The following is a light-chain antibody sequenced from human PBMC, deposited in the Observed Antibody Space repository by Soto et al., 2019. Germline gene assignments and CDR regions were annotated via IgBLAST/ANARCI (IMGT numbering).Light chain of an antibody. Sequence: QSVLTKPASGSGSPGQSITISCTGTSSDVGDYNYVSWYQQHPGKAPKVIIYEVSNRPSGVSNRFSGSKSGNTASLTISGLQAEDEADYYCSSYTSSSTRVFGTGTKVTVL. CDR1: SSDVGDYNY. J-gene: IGLJ1*01. CDR3: SSYTSSSTRV. V-gene: IGLV2-14*01. CDR2: EVS.